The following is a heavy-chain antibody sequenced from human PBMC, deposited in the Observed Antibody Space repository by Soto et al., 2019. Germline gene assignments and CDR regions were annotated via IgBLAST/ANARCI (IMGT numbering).Heavy chain of an antibody. CDR2: INPNSGGT. Sequence: GASVKVSCKASGYTFTGYYMHWVRQAPGQGLEWMGWINPNSGGTNYAQKFQGWVTMTRDTSISTAYMGLSRLRSDDTAVYYCARGPRYSYGPRGGAFDIWGQGTMVTVSS. J-gene: IGHJ3*02. D-gene: IGHD5-18*01. CDR3: ARGPRYSYGPRGGAFDI. V-gene: IGHV1-2*04. CDR1: GYTFTGYY.